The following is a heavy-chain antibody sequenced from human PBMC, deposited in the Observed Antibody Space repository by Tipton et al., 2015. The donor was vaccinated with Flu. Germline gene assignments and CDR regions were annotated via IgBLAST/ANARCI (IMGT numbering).Heavy chain of an antibody. D-gene: IGHD3-22*01. J-gene: IGHJ4*02. V-gene: IGHV4-39*07. Sequence: TLSLTCTVSGDSISSSSYSWGWIRQPPGEGLEWIGSIYYSGSTYYNPSLESRVTISLDTSKKQFSLKLSSVTAADTAVYYCARQKGGISSGYYYYFDYWGQGTLVT. CDR2: IYYSGST. CDR3: ARQKGGISSGYYYYFDY. CDR1: GDSISSSSYS.